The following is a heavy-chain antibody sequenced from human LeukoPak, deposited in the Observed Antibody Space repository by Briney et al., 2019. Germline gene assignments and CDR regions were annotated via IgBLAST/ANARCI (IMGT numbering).Heavy chain of an antibody. CDR3: ARDLTPSYDSSGYYFDFDY. V-gene: IGHV1-2*02. D-gene: IGHD3-22*01. Sequence: ASVKVSCKASGYTFTGYYMHWVRQAPGQGLEWMGWINPNSGGTNYAQKFQGRVTMTRDTSISTAYMELSRLRSDDTAVYYCARDLTPSYDSSGYYFDFDYWGQGTLVTVSS. CDR2: INPNSGGT. CDR1: GYTFTGYY. J-gene: IGHJ4*02.